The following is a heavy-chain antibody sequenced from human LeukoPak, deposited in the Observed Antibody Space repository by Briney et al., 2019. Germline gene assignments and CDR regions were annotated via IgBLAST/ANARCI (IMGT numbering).Heavy chain of an antibody. Sequence: GGSLRLSCAASGFTFSTYSMNWVRQAPGKGLEWVSAISSSSYIYYVDSVKGRFTISRDNAKNTLYLQMNSLRAEDTALYYCARDPTPYDFWSGYSQPPWFDPWGQGTLVTVSS. D-gene: IGHD3-3*01. CDR1: GFTFSTYS. CDR2: ISSSSYI. CDR3: ARDPTPYDFWSGYSQPPWFDP. V-gene: IGHV3-21*04. J-gene: IGHJ5*02.